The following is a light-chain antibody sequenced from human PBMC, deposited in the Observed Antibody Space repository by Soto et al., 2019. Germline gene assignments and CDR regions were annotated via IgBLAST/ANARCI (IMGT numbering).Light chain of an antibody. V-gene: IGKV3-20*01. Sequence: EIVLTQSPGILYLSPGDRATLSCRASQTISSGFLAWYQHKPGQAPRLLIYASSNRATGIPDRLSGSASGTDFTLTIKRLEPEDFAVYYCQLYGISPHFGQGTRLEIK. J-gene: IGKJ5*01. CDR2: ASS. CDR3: QLYGISPH. CDR1: QTISSGF.